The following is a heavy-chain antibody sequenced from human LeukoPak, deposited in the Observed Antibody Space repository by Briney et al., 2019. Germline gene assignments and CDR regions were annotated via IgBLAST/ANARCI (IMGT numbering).Heavy chain of an antibody. Sequence: PSETLSLTCTVSGGFISSYYWSWIRQPPGKGLEWIGYIYYTGSTNYNPSLKSRVTISVDTSKNQFSLKLSSVTAADTAVYYCARGGSKQEYWGQGTLVSVSS. J-gene: IGHJ4*02. D-gene: IGHD2-15*01. CDR1: GGFISSYY. CDR3: ARGGSKQEY. CDR2: IYYTGST. V-gene: IGHV4-59*01.